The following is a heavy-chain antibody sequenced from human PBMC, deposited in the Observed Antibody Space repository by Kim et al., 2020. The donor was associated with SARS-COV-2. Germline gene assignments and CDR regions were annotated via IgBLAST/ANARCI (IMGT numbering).Heavy chain of an antibody. CDR2: IYHSGST. Sequence: SETLSLTCAVSGGSISSSNWWSWVRQPPGKGLEWIGEIYHSGSTNYNPSLKSRVTISVDKSKNQFSLKLSSVTAADTAVYYCARGGNHSGWVYYYYYYGMDVWGQGTTVTVSS. CDR3: ARGGNHSGWVYYYYYYGMDV. J-gene: IGHJ6*02. CDR1: GGSISSSNW. D-gene: IGHD6-19*01. V-gene: IGHV4-4*02.